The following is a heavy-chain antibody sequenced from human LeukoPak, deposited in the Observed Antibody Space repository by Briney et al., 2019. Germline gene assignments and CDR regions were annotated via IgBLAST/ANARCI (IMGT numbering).Heavy chain of an antibody. V-gene: IGHV3-13*01. Sequence: GGSLRLSCAASGFTFSSYDMHWVRHAPGRGLEWVSAIGIAGDTYYPDSVKGRFTISRENAKNSMYLQMNSLKDGDTAVYYCIRGGVQVSGIDAFDIWGQGTMVTVSS. D-gene: IGHD1-1*01. CDR2: IGIAGDT. J-gene: IGHJ3*02. CDR3: IRGGVQVSGIDAFDI. CDR1: GFTFSSYD.